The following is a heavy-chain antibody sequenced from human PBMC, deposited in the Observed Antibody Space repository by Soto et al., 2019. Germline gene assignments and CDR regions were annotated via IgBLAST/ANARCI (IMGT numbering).Heavy chain of an antibody. V-gene: IGHV4-59*01. D-gene: IGHD2-21*02. CDR3: ARSGSYCGGDCYPYYYYGMDV. Sequence: PSETLSLTCTVSGGSISSYYWSWIRQPPGKGLEWIGYIYYSGSTNYNPSLKSRVTISVDTSENQFSLKLSSVTAADTAVYYCARSGSYCGGDCYPYYYYGMDVWGQGTTVTVSS. CDR2: IYYSGST. CDR1: GGSISSYY. J-gene: IGHJ6*02.